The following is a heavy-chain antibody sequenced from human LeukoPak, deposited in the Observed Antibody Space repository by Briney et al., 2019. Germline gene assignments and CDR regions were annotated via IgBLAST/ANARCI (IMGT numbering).Heavy chain of an antibody. D-gene: IGHD3-22*01. V-gene: IGHV1-2*06. Sequence: ASVKVSCKASGYTFTGHYIHWVRQPPGQGLEWMGRINPNRGGTNYAQKFQGRVTMTRDTSISTAYMELSRLRSDDTAVYYCARVVYYYDSSGYEYWGQGTLVTVSS. CDR2: INPNRGGT. J-gene: IGHJ4*02. CDR3: ARVVYYYDSSGYEY. CDR1: GYTFTGHY.